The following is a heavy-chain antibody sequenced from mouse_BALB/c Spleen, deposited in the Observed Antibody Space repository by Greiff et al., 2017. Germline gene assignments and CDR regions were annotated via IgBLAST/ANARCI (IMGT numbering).Heavy chain of an antibody. CDR1: GFTFSSYA. D-gene: IGHD1-1*01. CDR3: ARDYYGYAMDY. CDR2: ISSGGST. V-gene: IGHV5-6-5*01. Sequence: EVMLVESGGGLVKPGGSLKLSCAASGFTFSSYAMSWVRQTPEKRLEWVVSISSGGSTYYPDSVKGRFTISRDNARNILYLQMSSLRSEDTAMYYCARDYYGYAMDYWGQGTSVTVSS. J-gene: IGHJ4*01.